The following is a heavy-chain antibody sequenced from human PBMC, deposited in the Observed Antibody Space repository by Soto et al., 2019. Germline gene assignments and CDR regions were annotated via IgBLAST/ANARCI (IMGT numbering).Heavy chain of an antibody. Sequence: EVQLVESGGGLVQPGGSLRLSCAASGFTFSSYSMNWVRQAPGKGLEWVSYISSSSSTIYYADSVKGRFTISRDNAKNPLYLQMNSLRAEDTAVYYCARREYSGYDAWGQGTLVTVSS. J-gene: IGHJ5*02. D-gene: IGHD5-12*01. CDR3: ARREYSGYDA. CDR1: GFTFSSYS. CDR2: ISSSSSTI. V-gene: IGHV3-48*01.